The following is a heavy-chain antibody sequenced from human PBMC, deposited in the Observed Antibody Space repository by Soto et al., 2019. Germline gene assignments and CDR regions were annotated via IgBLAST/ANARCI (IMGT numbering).Heavy chain of an antibody. V-gene: IGHV4-34*01. CDR1: GGSFSGYY. CDR2: INHSGST. D-gene: IGHD1-20*01. Sequence: PSETLSLTCAVYGGSFSGYYWSWIRQPPGKGLEWIGEINHSGSTNYNPSLKSRVTISVDTSKNQFSLKLSSVTAADTAVYYCAPPVGGITGTWGQGILVTVSS. CDR3: APPVGGITGT. J-gene: IGHJ5*02.